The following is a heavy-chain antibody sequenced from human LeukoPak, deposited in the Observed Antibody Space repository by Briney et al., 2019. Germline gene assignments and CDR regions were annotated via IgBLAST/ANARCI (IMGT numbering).Heavy chain of an antibody. CDR3: AEHLGWQLPAASY. CDR1: GFTFKNYV. D-gene: IGHD5-24*01. J-gene: IGHJ4*02. Sequence: GGSLRLSCVASGFTFKNYVMNRVRQAPGKGLEWLATIYGSGVSISYADSVKGRFTISRDNSNNTLYLQMNSLRAEDTAMYYCAEHLGWQLPAASYCCQGILVTVSS. CDR2: IYGSGVSI. V-gene: IGHV3-23*01.